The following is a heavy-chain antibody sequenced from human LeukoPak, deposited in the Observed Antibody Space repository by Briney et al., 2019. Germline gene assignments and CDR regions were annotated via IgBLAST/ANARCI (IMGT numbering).Heavy chain of an antibody. V-gene: IGHV4-39*01. CDR3: ARPPANSSGWYFYFDY. J-gene: IGHJ4*02. CDR1: GGSISSSSYY. CDR2: IYYSGST. D-gene: IGHD6-19*01. Sequence: PSETLSLTCTVSGGSISSSSYYWGWIRQPPGKGLEWIGSIYYSGSTYYNPSLKSRVTISVDTSKNQFSLKLSSVTAADTAVYYCARPPANSSGWYFYFDYWGQGTLVTVSS.